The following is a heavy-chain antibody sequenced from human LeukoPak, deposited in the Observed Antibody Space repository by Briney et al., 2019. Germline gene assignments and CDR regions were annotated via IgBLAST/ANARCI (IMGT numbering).Heavy chain of an antibody. CDR1: GFMFDDYG. CDR2: INWNAGRT. V-gene: IGHV3-20*04. Sequence: GGSLRLSCAASGFMFDDYGMTWVRQVPGKGLEWVSDINWNAGRTGYADSVKGRFTISRDNAKNSLYLQMDSLRVDDTALYYCARLRGDYDSSGYFPVDYYYYYYMDVWGKGTTVTVSS. J-gene: IGHJ6*03. CDR3: ARLRGDYDSSGYFPVDYYYYYYMDV. D-gene: IGHD3-22*01.